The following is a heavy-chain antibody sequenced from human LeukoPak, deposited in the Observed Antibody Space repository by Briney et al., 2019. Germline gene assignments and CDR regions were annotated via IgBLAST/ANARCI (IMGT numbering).Heavy chain of an antibody. J-gene: IGHJ6*02. CDR1: GGTFSSYA. CDR3: ARPYYYDSSGYYSYYYYGMDV. Sequence: ASAKVSCKASGGTFSSYAISWVRQAPGQGLEWMGGIIPIFGTANYAQKFQGRVTITADESTSTAYMELSSLRSEDTAVYYCARPYYYDSSGYYSYYYYGMDVWGQGTTVTVSS. D-gene: IGHD3-22*01. CDR2: IIPIFGTA. V-gene: IGHV1-69*13.